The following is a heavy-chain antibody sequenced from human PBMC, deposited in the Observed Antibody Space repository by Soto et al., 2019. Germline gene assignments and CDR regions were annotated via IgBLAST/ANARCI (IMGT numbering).Heavy chain of an antibody. CDR2: ISAYNGNT. V-gene: IGHV1-18*01. Sequence: ASVKVSCKASGYTFTSYGISCVLQSPGQGLEWMGWISAYNGNTNYAQKLQGRVTMTTDTSTSTAYMELRSLRSDDTAVYYCARDGGLSNHDAFDIWGQGTMVTVSS. CDR1: GYTFTSYG. D-gene: IGHD3-16*02. J-gene: IGHJ3*02. CDR3: ARDGGLSNHDAFDI.